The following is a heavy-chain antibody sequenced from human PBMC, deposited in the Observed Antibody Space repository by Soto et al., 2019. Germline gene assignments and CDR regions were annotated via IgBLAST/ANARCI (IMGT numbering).Heavy chain of an antibody. Sequence: GGSLRLSCAASGFTFSSYAMSWVRQAPGKGLEWVSAISGSGGSTYYADSVKGRFTISRDNSKNTLYLQMNSLRAEDTAVYYCAKDVPSVDTAMVTHIDYWGQGTLVTVSS. D-gene: IGHD5-18*01. CDR3: AKDVPSVDTAMVTHIDY. V-gene: IGHV3-23*01. CDR1: GFTFSSYA. J-gene: IGHJ4*02. CDR2: ISGSGGST.